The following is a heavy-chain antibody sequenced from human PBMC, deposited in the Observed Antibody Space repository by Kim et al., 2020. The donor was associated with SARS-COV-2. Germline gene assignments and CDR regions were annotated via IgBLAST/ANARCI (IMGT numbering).Heavy chain of an antibody. V-gene: IGHV1-8*01. D-gene: IGHD6-19*01. Sequence: GYAQKFQGRVTMTRNTSISTAYMELSSLRSEDTAVYYCARGLVAVADLDYWGQGALVTVSS. J-gene: IGHJ4*02. CDR3: ARGLVAVADLDY.